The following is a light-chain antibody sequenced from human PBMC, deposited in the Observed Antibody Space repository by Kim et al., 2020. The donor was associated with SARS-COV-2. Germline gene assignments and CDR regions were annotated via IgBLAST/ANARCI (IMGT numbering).Light chain of an antibody. J-gene: IGLJ1*01. Sequence: QSALTQPASVSGSPGQSITISCTGTSSDVGGYNYVSWYQQHQGKAPKLMIYDVSKRPSGVSNRFSGSKSGNTASLTISGLQAEDEADYYCSSYTSSSPYVFGTGTKV. CDR3: SSYTSSSPYV. CDR1: SSDVGGYNY. V-gene: IGLV2-14*01. CDR2: DVS.